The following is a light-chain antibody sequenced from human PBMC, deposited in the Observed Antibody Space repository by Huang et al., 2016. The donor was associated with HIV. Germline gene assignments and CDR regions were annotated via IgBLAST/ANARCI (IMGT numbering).Light chain of an antibody. CDR1: QSLSSSY. J-gene: IGKJ4*01. V-gene: IGKV3D-20*01. Sequence: EIVLTQSPATLSLSPGERATLSCGASQSLSSSYLAWYQQKPGLAPRLLIYDASNRATGIPDRFSGSGSGTDFTLTISRLEPEDFAVYYCQQYGSSPLTFGGGPRWRS. CDR3: QQYGSSPLT. CDR2: DAS.